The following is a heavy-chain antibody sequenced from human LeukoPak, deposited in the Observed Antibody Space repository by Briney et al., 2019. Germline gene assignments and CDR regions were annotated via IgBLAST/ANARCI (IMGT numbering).Heavy chain of an antibody. CDR1: GYTFTSYA. D-gene: IGHD1-26*01. CDR3: ARDMYSGSYSRRSYYGMDV. Sequence: ASVKVSCKASGYTFTSYAMNWVRQAPGQGLEWMGWINAYNGNTNYAQKLQGRVTMTTDTSTSTAYMELRSLRSDDTAVYYCARDMYSGSYSRRSYYGMDVWGQGTTVTVSS. J-gene: IGHJ6*02. V-gene: IGHV1-18*01. CDR2: INAYNGNT.